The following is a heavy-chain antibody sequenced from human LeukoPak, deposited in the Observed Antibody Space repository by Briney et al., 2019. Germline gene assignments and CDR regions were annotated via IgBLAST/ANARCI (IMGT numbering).Heavy chain of an antibody. CDR3: AKDRGRIAVGSFVY. D-gene: IGHD6-19*01. CDR1: GFTFSSYA. V-gene: IGHV3-23*01. Sequence: GGSLRLSCAASGFTFSSYAMSWVRQAPGKGLEWVSAIIGSGGSTYYADSVKGRFTISRDNSKNTLYLQKNSLRAEDTAVYYCAKDRGRIAVGSFVYWGQGTLVTVSS. J-gene: IGHJ4*02. CDR2: IIGSGGST.